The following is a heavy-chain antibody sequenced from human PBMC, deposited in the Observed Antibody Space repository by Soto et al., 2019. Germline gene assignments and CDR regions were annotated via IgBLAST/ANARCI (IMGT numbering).Heavy chain of an antibody. Sequence: QVKLVKSGAEVKKPGSSVKVSCKASGGTFRSYAVSWVRQAPGQGREWMGGIIPIFGTPHYAQKLQGRVTITADESTSTAYMELSSLRSDDTAVYYCAIDFWGRGSLNRIGYWGQGPLVTVSS. CDR1: GGTFRSYA. D-gene: IGHD3-16*01. CDR3: AIDFWGRGSLNRIGY. J-gene: IGHJ4*02. CDR2: IIPIFGTP. V-gene: IGHV1-69*01.